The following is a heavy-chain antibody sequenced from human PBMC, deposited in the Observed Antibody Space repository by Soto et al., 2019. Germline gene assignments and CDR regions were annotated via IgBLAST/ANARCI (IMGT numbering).Heavy chain of an antibody. CDR2: INAGNGNT. D-gene: IGHD1-26*01. J-gene: IGHJ3*02. V-gene: IGHV1-3*01. CDR3: ARGSVYSGLFDI. CDR1: GYTFTSYA. Sequence: QVQLVQSGAEVKKPGASVKVSCKASGYTFTSYAMHRVRQAPGQRLEWMGWINAGNGNTKYSQKFQGRVTITRDTSASTAYMELSSLRSEDTGVYYCARGSVYSGLFDIWGQGTMVTVSS.